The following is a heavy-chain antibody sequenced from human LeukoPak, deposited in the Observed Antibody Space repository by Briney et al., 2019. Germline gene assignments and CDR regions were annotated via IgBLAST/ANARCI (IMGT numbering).Heavy chain of an antibody. J-gene: IGHJ4*02. CDR1: GGSISSSSYY. CDR3: ARGGFLEWLLSLSGSFDY. D-gene: IGHD3-3*01. CDR2: ICYSGST. Sequence: PSETLSLTCTVSGGSISSSSYYWGWIRQPPGKGLEWIGSICYSGSTYYNPSLKSRVTISVDTSKNQFSLKLSSVTAADTAVYYCARGGFLEWLLSLSGSFDYWGQGTLVTVSS. V-gene: IGHV4-39*01.